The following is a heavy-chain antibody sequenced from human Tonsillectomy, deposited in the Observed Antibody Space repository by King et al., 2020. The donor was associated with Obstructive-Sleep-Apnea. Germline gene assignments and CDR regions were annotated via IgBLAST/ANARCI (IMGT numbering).Heavy chain of an antibody. D-gene: IGHD6-19*01. CDR3: ARVIRDNRGWYHFDF. V-gene: IGHV3-13*01. Sequence: VQLVESGGGLVQPGGSLRLSCAASGFPFSTYDMHWVRQPTGKGLEWVSAITTAGDTYYGDSLKGRFTIPRENAKNSLFLQMDSLSAGETAVYYCARVIRDNRGWYHFDFWGQGTLVTVSS. J-gene: IGHJ4*02. CDR1: GFPFSTYD. CDR2: ITTAGDT.